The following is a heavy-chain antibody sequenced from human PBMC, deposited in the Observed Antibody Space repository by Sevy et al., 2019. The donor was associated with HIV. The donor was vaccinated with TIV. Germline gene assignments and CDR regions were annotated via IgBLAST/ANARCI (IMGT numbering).Heavy chain of an antibody. CDR3: ARDKFMYCDDSIGGGFDI. CDR2: ISYDGSNK. J-gene: IGHJ3*02. CDR1: GFTFNYYA. Sequence: GGSLRLSCAASGFTFNYYAMHWVRQAPGKGLEWVAVISYDGSNKYYADSVKGRFTISRDNSKKTLYLQMNSLRAEDTAVYSCARDKFMYCDDSIGGGFDIWGQGTMVTVS. V-gene: IGHV3-30-3*01. D-gene: IGHD3-22*01.